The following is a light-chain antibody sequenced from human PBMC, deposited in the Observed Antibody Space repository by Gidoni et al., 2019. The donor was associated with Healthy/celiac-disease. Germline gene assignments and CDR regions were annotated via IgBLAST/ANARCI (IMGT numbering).Light chain of an antibody. CDR3: QQGYSTST. V-gene: IGKV1-39*01. Sequence: DIQMTQSPSSLSASVGDRVTITCRASQSISSYLNWYQQKPGKAPKLLIYAASSLQSGVPSRFRGSGSGTDFTLTISSLQPEGFATYSCQQGYSTSTFGQGTRLEIK. CDR2: AAS. J-gene: IGKJ5*01. CDR1: QSISSY.